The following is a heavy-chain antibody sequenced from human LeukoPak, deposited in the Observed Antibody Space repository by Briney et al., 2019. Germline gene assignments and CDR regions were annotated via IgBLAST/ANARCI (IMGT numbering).Heavy chain of an antibody. CDR2: IYYSGST. J-gene: IGHJ4*02. D-gene: IGHD3-22*01. CDR3: ARSSGPAYYYDSSGYYYGY. V-gene: IGHV4-59*08. Sequence: SETLSLTCTVSGGSISSYYWSWIRQPPGKGLEWIGYIYYSGSTNYNSSLKSRVTISVDTSKNQFSLKLSSVTAADTAVYYCARSSGPAYYYDSSGYYYGYWGQGTLVTVSS. CDR1: GGSISSYY.